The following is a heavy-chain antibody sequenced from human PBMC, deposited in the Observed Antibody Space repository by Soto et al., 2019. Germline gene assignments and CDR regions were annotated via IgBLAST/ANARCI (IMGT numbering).Heavy chain of an antibody. CDR1: GGSISTYY. Sequence: QVQLQESGPGLVKPSETLSLTCNVSGGSISTYYWSWIRQPPGKGLEWIGYIYYSGSTNYNPSLKSRVTISVGTSKNQFSLKLTSVTAADTAVYYCARGGRAAYYYYMGVWGKGTTVTVSS. CDR2: IYYSGST. CDR3: ARGGRAAYYYYMGV. V-gene: IGHV4-59*01. J-gene: IGHJ6*03.